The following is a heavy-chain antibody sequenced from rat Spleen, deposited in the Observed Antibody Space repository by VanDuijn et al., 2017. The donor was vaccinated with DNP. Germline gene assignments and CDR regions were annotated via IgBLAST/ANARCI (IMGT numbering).Heavy chain of an antibody. CDR3: ARHVLPLRVWDY. D-gene: IGHD1-4*01. CDR1: GFNFSNYG. CDR2: TNYNGGST. Sequence: EVQLVESGGGLVQPGRSLKLSCVASGFNFSNYGMAWVRQTPTKGLEWVAYTNYNGGSTYNGDSVKGRFTISRDNAKSTLYLQMNSLRSEDMATYYCARHVLPLRVWDYWGQGVMVTVSS. V-gene: IGHV5-22*01. J-gene: IGHJ2*01.